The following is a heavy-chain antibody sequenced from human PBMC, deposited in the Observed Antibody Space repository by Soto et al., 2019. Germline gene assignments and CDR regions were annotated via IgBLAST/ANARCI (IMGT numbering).Heavy chain of an antibody. V-gene: IGHV1-46*01. J-gene: IGHJ5*02. CDR3: ARAVDYDFWSGYYPRFDP. Sequence: ASVKVSCKASGYTFTSYYMHWVRQAPGQGLEWMGIINPSGGSTSYAQKFQGRVTMTRDTSASTAYMELSSLRSEDTAVYYCARAVDYDFWSGYYPRFDPWGQGTLVTVSS. CDR1: GYTFTSYY. D-gene: IGHD3-3*01. CDR2: INPSGGST.